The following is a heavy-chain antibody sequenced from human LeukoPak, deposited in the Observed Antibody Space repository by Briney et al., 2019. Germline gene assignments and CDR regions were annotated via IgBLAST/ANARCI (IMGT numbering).Heavy chain of an antibody. CDR1: GFTFDDYG. D-gene: IGHD3/OR15-3a*01. CDR3: ASRTGYHDWDAFDI. V-gene: IGHV3-20*04. Sequence: GGSLRLSCAASGFTFDDYGMSWVRQAPGKGLEWVSGINWNGGSTGYADSVKGRFTISRDNAKNSLYLQMNSLRAEDTAVYYCASRTGYHDWDAFDIWGQGTMVTVSS. CDR2: INWNGGST. J-gene: IGHJ3*02.